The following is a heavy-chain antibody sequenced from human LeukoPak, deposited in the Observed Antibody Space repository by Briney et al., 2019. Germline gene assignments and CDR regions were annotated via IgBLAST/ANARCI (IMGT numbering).Heavy chain of an antibody. J-gene: IGHJ4*02. V-gene: IGHV3-21*01. Sequence: GGSLRLSCAASGFTFSSYSMNWVRQAPGEGLEWVSSISSSSSYIYYADSVKGRFTISRDNAKNSLYLQMNSLRAEDTAVYYCARDSRFGELFSYWGQGTLVTVSS. D-gene: IGHD3-10*02. CDR2: ISSSSSYI. CDR3: ARDSRFGELFSY. CDR1: GFTFSSYS.